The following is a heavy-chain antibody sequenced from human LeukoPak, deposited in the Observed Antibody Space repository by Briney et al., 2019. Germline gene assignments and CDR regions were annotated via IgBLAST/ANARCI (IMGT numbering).Heavy chain of an antibody. V-gene: IGHV4-34*01. Sequence: SETLSLTCAVYGGSFSGYYWSWIRQPPGKGLEWIGEINHSGSTNYNPSLKSRVTISVDTSKNQFSLKLSSVTAADTAVYYCARAVSERHGQHIVVVVAARHNWFDPWGQGTLVTVSS. CDR2: INHSGST. CDR3: ARAVSERHGQHIVVVVAARHNWFDP. CDR1: GGSFSGYY. D-gene: IGHD2-15*01. J-gene: IGHJ5*02.